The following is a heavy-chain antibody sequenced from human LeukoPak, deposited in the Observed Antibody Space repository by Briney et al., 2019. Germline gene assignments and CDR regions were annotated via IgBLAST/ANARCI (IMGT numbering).Heavy chain of an antibody. Sequence: SETLSLTCTVSGGSLSSYYWTWIRQPAGKGLEWIGYIYYSGSTNYNPSLKSRVTISVDTSKNQFSLKLSSVTAADTAVYYCAKGYSSPAPYYYYYMDVWGKGTTVTVSS. CDR3: AKGYSSPAPYYYYYMDV. D-gene: IGHD6-13*01. CDR1: GGSLSSYY. V-gene: IGHV4-59*01. CDR2: IYYSGST. J-gene: IGHJ6*03.